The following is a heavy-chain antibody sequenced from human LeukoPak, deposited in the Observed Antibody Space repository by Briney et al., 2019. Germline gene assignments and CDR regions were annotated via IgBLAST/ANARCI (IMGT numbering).Heavy chain of an antibody. Sequence: SETLSLTCTVSGGSISSYYWSWIRQPPGKGLEWIGYIYYSGSTNYNPSLKSRVTISVDTSKNQFSLKLGSVTAADTALYYCAKGPYCSAASCYTVGLFDPWGQGTLVIVSS. V-gene: IGHV4-59*01. D-gene: IGHD2-2*02. CDR2: IYYSGST. J-gene: IGHJ5*02. CDR3: AKGPYCSAASCYTVGLFDP. CDR1: GGSISSYY.